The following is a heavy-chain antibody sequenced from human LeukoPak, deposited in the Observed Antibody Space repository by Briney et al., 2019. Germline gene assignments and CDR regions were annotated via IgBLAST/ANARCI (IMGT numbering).Heavy chain of an antibody. J-gene: IGHJ3*01. Sequence: GGSLRLSCAASGFTFKNYGMSWIRQAPGKGLEWVSAIRGSGGSTSYADSVKGRFTISRDNSNNALFLQMISLRAEDTAVYYCAKGRVAAAATADAFDLWGQGTMVTVSS. CDR3: AKGRVAAAATADAFDL. V-gene: IGHV3-23*01. CDR2: IRGSGGST. CDR1: GFTFKNYG. D-gene: IGHD6-13*01.